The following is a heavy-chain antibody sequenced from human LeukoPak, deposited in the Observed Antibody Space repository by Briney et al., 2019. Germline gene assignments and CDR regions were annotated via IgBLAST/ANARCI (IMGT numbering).Heavy chain of an antibody. V-gene: IGHV4-38-2*02. CDR2: IYHSGTT. J-gene: IGHJ5*02. CDR1: GYSISSGYY. CDR3: ARAARDDFIVGATLRFDP. D-gene: IGHD1-26*01. Sequence: SETLSLTCTVSGYSISSGYYWDWIRQPPGKGLEWIGSIYHSGTTYYNPSLKSRVTISVDTSKNQFSLKLSSVTAADTAVYYCARAARDDFIVGATLRFDPWGQGTLVTVSS.